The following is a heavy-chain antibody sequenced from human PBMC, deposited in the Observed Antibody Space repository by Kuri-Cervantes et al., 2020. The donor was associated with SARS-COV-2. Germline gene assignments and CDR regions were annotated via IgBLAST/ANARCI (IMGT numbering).Heavy chain of an antibody. J-gene: IGHJ3*02. Sequence: ASVKVSCKASGYTFTGYYMHWARQAPGQGLEWMGWINPNSGGTNYAQKFQGRVTMTRDTSISTAYMELSRLRSDDTAVYYCARDSATSRSAFDIWGQGTMVTVSS. CDR2: INPNSGGT. V-gene: IGHV1-2*02. D-gene: IGHD6-13*01. CDR3: ARDSATSRSAFDI. CDR1: GYTFTGYY.